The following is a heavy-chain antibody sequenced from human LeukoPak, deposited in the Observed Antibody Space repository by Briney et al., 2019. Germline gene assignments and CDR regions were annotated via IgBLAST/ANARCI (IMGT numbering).Heavy chain of an antibody. Sequence: ASVKVSCKASGYTFTSYVISWGRQGTGEGREWMGWINPNSGNTGYAQKFQGRVTMTRNTSISTAYMELSSLRSEDTAVYYCARGGSYDFWSGYYRGNWFDPWGQGTLVTVSS. CDR1: GYTFTSYV. V-gene: IGHV1-8*01. D-gene: IGHD3-3*01. CDR3: ARGGSYDFWSGYYRGNWFDP. CDR2: INPNSGNT. J-gene: IGHJ5*02.